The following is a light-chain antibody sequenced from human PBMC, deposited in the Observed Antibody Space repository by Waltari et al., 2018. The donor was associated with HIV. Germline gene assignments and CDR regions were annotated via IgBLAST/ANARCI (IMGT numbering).Light chain of an antibody. Sequence: DIQLTQSPSTLSASVGDRVSITCRASQSISTSLAWYQQKPGQAPKLLIYKASSLNSGVPSRFGGRGSRTDFTLTISSLQSDDFATYYCQQYTPYSTFGQGTKVEI. CDR3: QQYTPYST. CDR2: KAS. J-gene: IGKJ1*01. V-gene: IGKV1-5*03. CDR1: QSISTS.